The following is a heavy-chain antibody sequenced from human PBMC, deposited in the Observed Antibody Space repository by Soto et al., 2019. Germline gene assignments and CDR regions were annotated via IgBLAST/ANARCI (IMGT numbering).Heavy chain of an antibody. V-gene: IGHV3-23*01. J-gene: IGHJ4*02. CDR2: ISGNGGTT. Sequence: SLRLSCAASGFTFSSYTMTWVRQAPGKGLEWVSGISGNGGTTYYTDSVKGRFTISRDNAKNTLYLEMNSLRAEDTAVYYCARALGNSPTDYWGQGTLVTVSS. D-gene: IGHD4-4*01. CDR1: GFTFSSYT. CDR3: ARALGNSPTDY.